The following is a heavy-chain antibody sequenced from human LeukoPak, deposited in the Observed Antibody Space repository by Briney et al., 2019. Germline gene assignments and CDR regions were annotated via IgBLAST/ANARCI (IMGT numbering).Heavy chain of an antibody. D-gene: IGHD6-13*01. Sequence: PSETLSLTCTVSGGSISSYYWSWIRQPPGKGLEWIGYIYYSGSTNYNPSLKSRVTISVDTSKNQFSLKLSSVTAADTAVYYCARHRGIAVAGTNWFDPWGQGTLVTVSS. V-gene: IGHV4-59*01. CDR1: GGSISSYY. CDR2: IYYSGST. J-gene: IGHJ5*02. CDR3: ARHRGIAVAGTNWFDP.